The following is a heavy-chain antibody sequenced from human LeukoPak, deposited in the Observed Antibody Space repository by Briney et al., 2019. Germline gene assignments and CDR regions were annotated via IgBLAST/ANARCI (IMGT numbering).Heavy chain of an antibody. CDR2: IYYSGST. Sequence: PSQTLSLTCTVSGGSISSGDYYWSWIRQPPGKGLEWIGYIYYSGSTYYNPSLKSRVTISVDTSKNQFSLRLSSVTAADTAVYYCARDRLYSSVCYYGMDVWGQGTTVTVSS. J-gene: IGHJ6*02. D-gene: IGHD6-25*01. CDR3: ARDRLYSSVCYYGMDV. CDR1: GGSISSGDYY. V-gene: IGHV4-30-4*01.